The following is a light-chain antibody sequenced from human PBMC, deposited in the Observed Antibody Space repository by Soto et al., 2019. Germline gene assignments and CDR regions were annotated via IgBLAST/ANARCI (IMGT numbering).Light chain of an antibody. V-gene: IGKV3-20*01. Sequence: EVVLTQSPGTLSLSPGERATLSCRASQSVSSSYLAWYQQKAGQAPRLLIYGASSRATGIPDRFSGSGSGTDFTLTINRLAPEDFAVYYCQQYGGSPLTFGGVTKVEIK. J-gene: IGKJ4*01. CDR1: QSVSSSY. CDR3: QQYGGSPLT. CDR2: GAS.